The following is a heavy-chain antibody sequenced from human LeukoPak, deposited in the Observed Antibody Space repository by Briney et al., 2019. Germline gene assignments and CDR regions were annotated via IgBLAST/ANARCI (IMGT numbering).Heavy chain of an antibody. CDR3: ARAIAARPDVFDY. D-gene: IGHD6-6*01. V-gene: IGHV3-48*04. J-gene: IGHJ4*02. CDR1: GLTFSNYA. Sequence: GGSLRLSCAASGLTFSNYAMSWVRQAPGKGLEWVSYISGSTSTIDYADSVKGRFTISRDNAKDSLYLQMNSLRAEDTAVYYCARAIAARPDVFDYWGQGTLVTVSS. CDR2: ISGSTSTI.